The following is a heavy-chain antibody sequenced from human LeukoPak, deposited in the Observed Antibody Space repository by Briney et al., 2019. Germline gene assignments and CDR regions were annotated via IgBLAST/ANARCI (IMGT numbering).Heavy chain of an antibody. D-gene: IGHD3-3*01. CDR2: IYTSGST. V-gene: IGHV4-61*02. CDR3: AREVHNRKSGYLKAFDI. CDR1: GGSISSGSYY. Sequence: SETLSLTCTVSGGSISSGSYYWSWIRQPAGKGLEWIGRIYTSGSTNYKSSLKSRVTISVDSSTNQFSLKLSAVTAADTAVYYCAREVHNRKSGYLKAFDIWGQGTMVTVSS. J-gene: IGHJ3*02.